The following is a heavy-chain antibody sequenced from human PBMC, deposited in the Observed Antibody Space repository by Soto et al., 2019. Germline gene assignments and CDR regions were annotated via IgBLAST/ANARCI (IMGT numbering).Heavy chain of an antibody. CDR2: IRSKANSYAT. V-gene: IGHV3-73*01. D-gene: IGHD3-3*01. CDR3: TKESAAPFWSGYYARRSQHEYFQH. J-gene: IGHJ1*01. Sequence: SGGSLRLSCAASGFTFSGSAMHWVRQASGKGLEWVGRIRSKANSYATAYAASVKGGFTISRDDSKNTAYLQMNSLKTEDTAVYYCTKESAAPFWSGYYARRSQHEYFQHWGQGT. CDR1: GFTFSGSA.